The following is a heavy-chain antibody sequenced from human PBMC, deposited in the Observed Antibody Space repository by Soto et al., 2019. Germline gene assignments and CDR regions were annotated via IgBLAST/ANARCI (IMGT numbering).Heavy chain of an antibody. CDR2: ISYDGSNK. Sequence: QVQLVESGGGVVQPGRSLRLSCAASGFPFSSYGMHWVRQAPGKGLEWVAVISYDGSNKSYADSVKGRFTISRDHSKNTLYLQMKSLRVEDTAVYFCAKDPGSYAFDYWGQGTLVTVSS. J-gene: IGHJ4*02. V-gene: IGHV3-30*18. CDR1: GFPFSSYG. D-gene: IGHD1-26*01. CDR3: AKDPGSYAFDY.